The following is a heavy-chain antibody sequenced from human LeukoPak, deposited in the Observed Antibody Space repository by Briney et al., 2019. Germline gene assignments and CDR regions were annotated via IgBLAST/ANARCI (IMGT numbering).Heavy chain of an antibody. D-gene: IGHD3-22*01. CDR2: ISSSSSYI. J-gene: IGHJ6*03. CDR1: GFTFSTYS. Sequence: GGSLRLSCAASGFTFSTYSMNWVRQAPGKGLEWVSSISSSSSYIYYADSVKGRFTISRDNAKNSLFLQMNSLRAEDTAVYYCAREAWLYHYMDVWGKGTTVTVSS. V-gene: IGHV3-21*01. CDR3: AREAWLYHYMDV.